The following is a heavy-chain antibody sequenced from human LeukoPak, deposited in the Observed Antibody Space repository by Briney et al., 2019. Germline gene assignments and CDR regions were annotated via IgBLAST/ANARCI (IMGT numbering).Heavy chain of an antibody. Sequence: GASVKVSCKASGGTFSSYAISWVRQAPGQGLEWMGGIIPIFGTANYAQKFQGRVTITADESTSTAYMELSSLRSEDTAVYYCARAGYCSSTSCHGWFDPWGQGTLVTVSA. D-gene: IGHD2-2*01. CDR3: ARAGYCSSTSCHGWFDP. J-gene: IGHJ5*02. CDR2: IIPIFGTA. CDR1: GGTFSSYA. V-gene: IGHV1-69*13.